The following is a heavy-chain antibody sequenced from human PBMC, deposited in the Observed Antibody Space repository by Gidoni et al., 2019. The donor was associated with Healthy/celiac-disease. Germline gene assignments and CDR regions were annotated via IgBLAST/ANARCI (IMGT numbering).Heavy chain of an antibody. CDR3: ARAYYYDSSGFYAFDI. D-gene: IGHD3-22*01. CDR1: GFTFGSYG. CDR2: IWYDGSNK. Sequence: QVQLVESGGGVVQPGRSLRLSCAASGFTFGSYGMHWVRQAPGKGLEWVAVIWYDGSNKYYADSVKGRFTISRDNSKNTLYLQMNSLRAEDTAVYYCARAYYYDSSGFYAFDIWGQGTMVTVSS. J-gene: IGHJ3*02. V-gene: IGHV3-33*01.